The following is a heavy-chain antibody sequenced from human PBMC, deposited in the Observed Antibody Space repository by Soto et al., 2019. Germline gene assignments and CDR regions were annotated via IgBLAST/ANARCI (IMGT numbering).Heavy chain of an antibody. Sequence: QVQLVESGGGVVQPGRSLRLSCAASGFTFCSYGMHWVRQAPGKGLEWVAVIWYDGSNKYYADSVKGRFTISRDNSKNTLYLQMNSLRAEDTAVYYCARAGLGIEFDGYWGQGTLVTVSS. D-gene: IGHD7-27*01. CDR3: ARAGLGIEFDGY. V-gene: IGHV3-33*01. CDR1: GFTFCSYG. J-gene: IGHJ4*02. CDR2: IWYDGSNK.